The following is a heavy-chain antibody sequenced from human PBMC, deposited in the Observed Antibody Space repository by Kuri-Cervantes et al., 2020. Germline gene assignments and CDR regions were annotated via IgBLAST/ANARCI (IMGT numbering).Heavy chain of an antibody. CDR2: INHSGST. D-gene: IGHD3-10*01. Sequence: GSLRLSCAVYGGSFSGYCWTWIRQPPGKGLEWIGEINHSGSTKYNPSLKSRVTISVDMSKNQFSLRLSSVTAADTAVYYCAREGAYYSTLDVWGQGTTVTVSS. CDR1: GGSFSGYC. J-gene: IGHJ6*02. V-gene: IGHV4-34*01. CDR3: AREGAYYSTLDV.